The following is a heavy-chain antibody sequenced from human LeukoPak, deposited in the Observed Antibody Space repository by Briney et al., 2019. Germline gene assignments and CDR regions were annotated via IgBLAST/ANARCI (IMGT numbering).Heavy chain of an antibody. J-gene: IGHJ4*02. CDR1: GGSISSYY. V-gene: IGHV4-59*08. CDR3: ARHVVGSSYYYDSSDYPID. Sequence: SETLSLTCTVSGGSISSYYWSWIRQPPGKGLEWIGYIYYSGSTNYNPSLKSRVTISVDTSKKQFSLKLSSVTAADTAVYYCARHVVGSSYYYDSSDYPIDWGQGTLVTVSS. D-gene: IGHD3-22*01. CDR2: IYYSGST.